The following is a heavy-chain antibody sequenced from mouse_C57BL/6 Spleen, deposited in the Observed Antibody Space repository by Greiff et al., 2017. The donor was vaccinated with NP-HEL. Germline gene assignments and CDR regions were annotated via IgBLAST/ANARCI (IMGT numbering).Heavy chain of an antibody. V-gene: IGHV1-39*01. CDR3: ARGVTTVVPDD. CDR1: GYSFTDYN. Sequence: VHVKQSGPELVKPGASVKISCKASGYSFTDYNMNWVKQSNGKSLEWIGVINPNYGTTSYNQTFKGKATLTVDQSSSTAYMQLNSLTSEDSAVYYCARGVTTVVPDDWGQGTTLTVSS. CDR2: INPNYGTT. D-gene: IGHD1-1*01. J-gene: IGHJ2*01.